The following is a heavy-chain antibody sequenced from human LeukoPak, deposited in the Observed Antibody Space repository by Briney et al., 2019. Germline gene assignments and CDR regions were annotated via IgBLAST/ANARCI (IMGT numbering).Heavy chain of an antibody. CDR1: GFTFNRFY. CDR3: VKDRSIAAPNNDFFDS. Sequence: GGSLRLSCSASGFTFNRFYLHWVRQAPGKGLEFVSHISSNGATTYYADSEKGRFTISRDNSKNTLYLQMSSLRADDTAAYYCVKDRSIAAPNNDFFDSWGQGALVTVSS. CDR2: ISSNGATT. V-gene: IGHV3-64D*06. J-gene: IGHJ4*02. D-gene: IGHD6-6*01.